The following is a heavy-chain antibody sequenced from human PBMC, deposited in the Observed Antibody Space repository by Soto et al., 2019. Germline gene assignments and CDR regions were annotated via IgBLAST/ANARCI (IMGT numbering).Heavy chain of an antibody. CDR1: GFTFSSYE. Sequence: PGGSLRLSCAASGFTFSSYEMNWVRQAPGKGLEWVSYISSSGSTIYYADSVKGRFTISRDNAKNSLYLQMNSLRAEDTAVYYCARSYCSSTSCYGAWYYYAMDVWGQGTTVTVSS. CDR2: ISSSGSTI. D-gene: IGHD2-2*01. CDR3: ARSYCSSTSCYGAWYYYAMDV. V-gene: IGHV3-48*03. J-gene: IGHJ6*02.